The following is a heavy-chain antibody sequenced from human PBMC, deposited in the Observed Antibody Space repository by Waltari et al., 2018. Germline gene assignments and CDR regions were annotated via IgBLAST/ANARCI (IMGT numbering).Heavy chain of an antibody. D-gene: IGHD2-15*01. CDR3: AREGEYCSDGYCYSLDH. CDR2: IYASGFT. J-gene: IGHJ4*02. Sequence: QVQLQESGPGLVNPSQTLSLTCRVSGCSINDPSYWWSWLRQPAGKGLEWIGRIYASGFTNYSPSLESRLTISADTSKNQISLILTSVTAADTAVYYCAREGEYCSDGYCYSLDHWGQGTLVTVSS. CDR1: GCSINDPSYW. V-gene: IGHV4-61*02.